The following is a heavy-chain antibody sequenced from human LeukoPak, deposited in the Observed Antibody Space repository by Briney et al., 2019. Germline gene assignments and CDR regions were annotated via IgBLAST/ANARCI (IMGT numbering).Heavy chain of an antibody. CDR1: GGSISSYY. D-gene: IGHD3-16*01. J-gene: IGHJ4*02. CDR2: IYYSGST. V-gene: IGHV4-59*01. CDR3: ARERGNKKDY. Sequence: PSETLSLTCTVSGGSISSYYWSWIRQPPGKGLEWIGYIYYSGSTNYNPSLKSRVTISVDTSKNQFSLKLSSVTAADTAVYYCARERGNKKDYWGQGTLVTVSS.